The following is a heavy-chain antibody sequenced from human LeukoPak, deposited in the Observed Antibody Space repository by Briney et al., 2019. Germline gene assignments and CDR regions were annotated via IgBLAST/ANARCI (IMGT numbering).Heavy chain of an antibody. V-gene: IGHV3-33*06. CDR1: GFTFSSYG. J-gene: IGHJ4*02. D-gene: IGHD3-22*01. CDR2: IWYDGSNK. CDR3: AKKYSSGYYYYFDY. Sequence: GGSLRLSCAASGFTFSSYGMYWVRQAPGKGLEWVAVIWYDGSNKYYADSVKGRFTISRDNSKNTLYLQMNSLRAEDTAVYYCAKKYSSGYYYYFDYWGQGTLVTVSS.